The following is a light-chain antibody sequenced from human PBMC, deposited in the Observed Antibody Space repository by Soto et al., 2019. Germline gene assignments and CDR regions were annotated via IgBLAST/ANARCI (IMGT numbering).Light chain of an antibody. CDR3: QAWDSSTYV. CDR2: QDS. CDR1: KLGDKY. Sequence: SYELTQPPSVSVSPGQTASITCSGDKLGDKYACWYQQKPGQSPVLVIYQDSKRPSGIPERFPGSNSGNTATLTISGTQAMGEADYYCQAWDSSTYVFGTGTKLTVL. J-gene: IGLJ1*01. V-gene: IGLV3-1*01.